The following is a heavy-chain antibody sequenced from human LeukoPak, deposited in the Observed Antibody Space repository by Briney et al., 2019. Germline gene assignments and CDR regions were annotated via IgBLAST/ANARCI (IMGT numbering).Heavy chain of an antibody. Sequence: SETLSLTCTVSGDSISSGSYYWVWIRQPPGKGLEWIGSVYYSGSTYYNSSLKSRVTISVDTSKNQFSLKLSSVTAADTAVYYCARHPGLVIESLDVWGKGTTVTISS. CDR2: VYYSGST. CDR3: ARHPGLVIESLDV. CDR1: GDSISSGSYY. J-gene: IGHJ6*04. D-gene: IGHD3-9*01. V-gene: IGHV4-39*01.